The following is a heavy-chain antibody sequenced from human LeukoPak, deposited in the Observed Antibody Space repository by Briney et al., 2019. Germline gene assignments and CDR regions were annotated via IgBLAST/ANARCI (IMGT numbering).Heavy chain of an antibody. CDR1: GFTFSSYA. V-gene: IGHV3-23*01. CDR2: ISGSGGST. Sequence: GGSLRLSCAASGFTFSSYAMSWVRQAPGKGLEWVSAISGSGGSTYYADSVKGRFTISRDNSKNTLYLQMNSLRAEDTAVYYRARRYYYDSTPFDYWGQGTLVTVSS. D-gene: IGHD3-22*01. CDR3: ARRYYYDSTPFDY. J-gene: IGHJ4*02.